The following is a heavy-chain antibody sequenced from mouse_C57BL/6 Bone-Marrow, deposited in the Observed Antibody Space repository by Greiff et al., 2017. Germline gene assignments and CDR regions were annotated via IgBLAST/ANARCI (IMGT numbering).Heavy chain of an antibody. Sequence: VQLQQSGAELVRPGASVKLSCTASGFNIKDYCMHWVKQTPEQGLAWIGRIDPEDGATEYAPTFQGKATMTADTSSNTASLQLSSLTSEDTAVDYCTTPCDDGYSHWYFDVWGTGTTVTVSS. V-gene: IGHV14-1*01. D-gene: IGHD2-3*01. J-gene: IGHJ1*03. CDR2: IDPEDGAT. CDR3: TTPCDDGYSHWYFDV. CDR1: GFNIKDYC.